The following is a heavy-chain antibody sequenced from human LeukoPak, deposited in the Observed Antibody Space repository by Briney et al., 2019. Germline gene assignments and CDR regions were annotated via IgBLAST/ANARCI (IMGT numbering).Heavy chain of an antibody. D-gene: IGHD5-18*01. Sequence: SETVSLTCNVSGASISSYYWSWIRQPPGKGLEWIGYIYYSGSTKYNPSLKSRVTISVDTSKNQLSLKMRSVTAADTAVYYCARDPGYSYGHGFDDWGQGTLVTVSS. J-gene: IGHJ4*02. CDR2: IYYSGST. CDR1: GASISSYY. V-gene: IGHV4-59*01. CDR3: ARDPGYSYGHGFDD.